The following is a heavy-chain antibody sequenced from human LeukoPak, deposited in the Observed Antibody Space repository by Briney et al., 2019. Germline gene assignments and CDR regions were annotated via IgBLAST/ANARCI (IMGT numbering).Heavy chain of an antibody. J-gene: IGHJ6*02. CDR1: GFTVSSNY. Sequence: GVSLRLSCVASGFTVSSNYMSWLRQAPGKGLEWVSVIYSGGSTYYADSVKGRFTISRQNSKNTMYLQMNSLRAEDTAVYYCARMGYQLPYYYYYGMDVWGQGTTVTVSS. CDR2: IYSGGST. D-gene: IGHD2-2*01. V-gene: IGHV3-53*01. CDR3: ARMGYQLPYYYYYGMDV.